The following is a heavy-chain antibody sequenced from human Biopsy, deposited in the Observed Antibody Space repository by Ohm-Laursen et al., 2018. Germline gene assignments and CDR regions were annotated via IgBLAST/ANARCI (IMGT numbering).Heavy chain of an antibody. V-gene: IGHV3-7*01. CDR2: IKRDGSEE. D-gene: IGHD1-26*01. Sequence: SLRLSCAASGFVFSSHWMSWVRQAPGKGLEWVADIKRDGSEEFYVDSVKGRFAISRDNARDLVFLQMNNVRAEDTGVCYCAREIEGYYRPSDYWGQGTLVTVSS. CDR3: AREIEGYYRPSDY. J-gene: IGHJ4*02. CDR1: GFVFSSHW.